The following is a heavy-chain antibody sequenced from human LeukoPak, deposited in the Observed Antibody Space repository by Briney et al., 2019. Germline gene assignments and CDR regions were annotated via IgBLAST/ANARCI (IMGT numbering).Heavy chain of an antibody. D-gene: IGHD1-26*01. V-gene: IGHV4-30-2*01. CDR3: ARGARGAIDY. J-gene: IGHJ4*02. Sequence: SQTLSLTCAVSGGSISSGGYSWSWIRQPPEKGLEWIGYIYHSGSTYYNPSLKSRVTISVDRSKNQFSLKLSSVTAADTAVYYCARGARGAIDYWGQGTLVTVSS. CDR1: GGSISSGGYS. CDR2: IYHSGST.